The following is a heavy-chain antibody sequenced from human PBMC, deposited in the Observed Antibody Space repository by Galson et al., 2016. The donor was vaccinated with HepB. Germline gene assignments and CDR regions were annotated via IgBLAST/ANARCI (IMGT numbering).Heavy chain of an antibody. J-gene: IGHJ6*02. V-gene: IGHV2-70*01. CDR2: IDWDDGK. CDR1: GFSVSTSGMC. CDR3: ALGWSYYYYAMDV. Sequence: PALVKPTQTLTLTCTFSGFSVSTSGMCVSWIRQSPGKALEWLALIDWDDGKFYSTSLRTRLTIPKDTSKNQVVLTMSNMDPVDTATYYCALGWSYYYYAMDVWGQGTAVTVSS. D-gene: IGHD2-15*01.